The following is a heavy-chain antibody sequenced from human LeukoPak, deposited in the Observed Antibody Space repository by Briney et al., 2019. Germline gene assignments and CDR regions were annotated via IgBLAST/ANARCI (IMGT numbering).Heavy chain of an antibody. CDR2: IYHSGST. Sequence: PSETLSLTCAVSGGSISSGGYSWSWIRQPPEKGLEWIGYIYHSGSTYYNPSLKSRVTISVDRSKNQFSLKLSSVTAADTAVYYCARVDIVATNYFDYWGQGTLVTVSS. CDR3: ARVDIVATNYFDY. D-gene: IGHD5-12*01. V-gene: IGHV4-30-2*01. CDR1: GGSISSGGYS. J-gene: IGHJ4*02.